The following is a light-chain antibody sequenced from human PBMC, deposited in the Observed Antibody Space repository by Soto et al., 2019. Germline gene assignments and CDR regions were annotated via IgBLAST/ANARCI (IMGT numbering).Light chain of an antibody. J-gene: IGKJ4*01. CDR3: QQYNNWPPLT. V-gene: IGKV3-15*01. CDR1: QSVSSN. Sequence: EIVMTQSPATLSVSPGERATLSCRASQSVSSNLAWYQHKPGQAPRLLIYAASTRATGIPARFGGSGSGTEFTLTISSLQSEDFAIYYCQQYNNWPPLTFGGGTKVEIK. CDR2: AAS.